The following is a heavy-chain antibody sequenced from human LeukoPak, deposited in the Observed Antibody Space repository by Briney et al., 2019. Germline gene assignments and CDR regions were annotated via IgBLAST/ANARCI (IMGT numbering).Heavy chain of an antibody. V-gene: IGHV3-9*01. CDR3: RAPGYRSFLDY. CDR2: ISWNSGSI. CDR1: GFTFDDYA. Sequence: GRSLRLSCAASGFTFDDYAMHWVRQAPGKGLEWVSGISWNSGSIGYADSVKGRFTISRDNAKNSLYLQMNSLRAEDTAVYCARAPGYRSFLDYWGQGTLVTVSS. D-gene: IGHD6-13*01. J-gene: IGHJ4*02.